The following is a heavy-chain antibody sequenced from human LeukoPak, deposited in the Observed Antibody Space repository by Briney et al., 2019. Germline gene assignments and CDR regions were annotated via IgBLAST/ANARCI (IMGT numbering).Heavy chain of an antibody. CDR2: ISWNSGSI. Sequence: GGSLRLSCAASGFTFSSYAMSWVRQAPGKGLEWVSGISWNSGSIGYADSVKGRFTISRDNAKNSLYLQMNSLRAEDTALYYCAKDEGHGYSYGNFDYWGQGTLVTVSS. V-gene: IGHV3-9*01. CDR3: AKDEGHGYSYGNFDY. CDR1: GFTFSSYA. J-gene: IGHJ4*02. D-gene: IGHD5-18*01.